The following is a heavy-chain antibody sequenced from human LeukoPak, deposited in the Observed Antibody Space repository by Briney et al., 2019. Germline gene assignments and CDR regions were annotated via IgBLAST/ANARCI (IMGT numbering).Heavy chain of an antibody. D-gene: IGHD3-10*01. CDR1: GFTFSSYA. Sequence: AGGSLRLSCAASGFTFSSYAMSWVRQAPGKGLEWVSAISGSGGSTYYADSVKGRFTISRDNSKNTLYLQMNSLRAGDTAVYYCAKGPLWFGGNDYWGQGTLVTVSS. J-gene: IGHJ4*02. CDR3: AKGPLWFGGNDY. V-gene: IGHV3-23*01. CDR2: ISGSGGST.